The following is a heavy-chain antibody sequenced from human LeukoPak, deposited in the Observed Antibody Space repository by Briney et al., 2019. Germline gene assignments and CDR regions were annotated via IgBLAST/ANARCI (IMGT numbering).Heavy chain of an antibody. D-gene: IGHD5-12*01. CDR3: ARVNVGYHPPFDI. Sequence: ASVKVSCKASGYTFTSYGISWVRQAPGQGLEWMGWISAYNGNANYARKLQGRVTMTTDTSTSTAYMELRSLRSDDTAVYYGARVNVGYHPPFDIWGQGTMVTVSS. V-gene: IGHV1-18*01. J-gene: IGHJ3*02. CDR2: ISAYNGNA. CDR1: GYTFTSYG.